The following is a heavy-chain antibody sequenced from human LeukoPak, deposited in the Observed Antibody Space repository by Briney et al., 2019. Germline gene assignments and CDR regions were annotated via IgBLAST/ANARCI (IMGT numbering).Heavy chain of an antibody. D-gene: IGHD3-10*01. CDR3: ARQRILWFGESDY. CDR2: IYYSGST. V-gene: IGHV4-39*01. J-gene: IGHJ4*02. Sequence: SETLSLTCTVSGASMSRSTYYWGWIRQPPGKGLEWIGSIYYSGSTYYNPSLKSRVTVSVDTSKNQSSLKLSSVTAADTAVYYCARQRILWFGESDYWGQGTLVTVSS. CDR1: GASMSRSTYY.